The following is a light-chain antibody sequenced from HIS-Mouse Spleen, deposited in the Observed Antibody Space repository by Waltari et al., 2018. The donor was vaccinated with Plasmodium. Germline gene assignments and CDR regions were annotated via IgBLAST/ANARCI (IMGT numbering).Light chain of an antibody. Sequence: SYALTQPLSVSVALGQTARITCGGNNIGRKHVHRYQQKPGKAPGLVIYRDSNRPAGIPERFSGSNSGNTATLTSSRAQAGDEADYYCQVWDSSTVFGGGTKLTVL. CDR2: RDS. CDR1: NIGRKH. V-gene: IGLV3-9*01. J-gene: IGLJ3*02. CDR3: QVWDSSTV.